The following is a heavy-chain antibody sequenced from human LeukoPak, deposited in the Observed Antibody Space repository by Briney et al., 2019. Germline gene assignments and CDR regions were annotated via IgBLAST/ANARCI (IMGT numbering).Heavy chain of an antibody. CDR3: ASRAPEYYYDSSGYYYG. V-gene: IGHV4-59*12. Sequence: SETLSLTCTVSGGSISSYYWSWIRQPPGKGLEWIGYIYYSGSTNYKPSLKSRVTISVDTSKNQFSLKLSSVTAADTAVYYCASRAPEYYYDSSGYYYGWGQGTLVTVSS. CDR1: GGSISSYY. J-gene: IGHJ4*02. D-gene: IGHD3-22*01. CDR2: IYYSGST.